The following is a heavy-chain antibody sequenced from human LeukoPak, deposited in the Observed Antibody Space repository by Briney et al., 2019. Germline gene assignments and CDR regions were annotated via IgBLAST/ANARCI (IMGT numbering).Heavy chain of an antibody. J-gene: IGHJ4*02. Sequence: GGSLRLSCTASGFTFSSFAMSWVRQAAGKRLEWVSTISASGSSTYYADSVKGRFTISRDNSKNTLSLQMNSLRAEDTAVYYCARDGPRDGYNSWGQGTLVTVSS. CDR3: ARDGPRDGYNS. CDR2: ISASGSST. CDR1: GFTFSSFA. D-gene: IGHD5-24*01. V-gene: IGHV3-23*01.